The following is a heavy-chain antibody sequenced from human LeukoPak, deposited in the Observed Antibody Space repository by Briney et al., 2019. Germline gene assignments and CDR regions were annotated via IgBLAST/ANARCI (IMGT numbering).Heavy chain of an antibody. CDR1: GGSISSYY. CDR2: IYTSGST. CDR3: ARPFRSGWYPNYFDY. Sequence: SETLSLTCTVSGGSISSYYWSWIRQPPGKGLEWIGYIYTSGSTNYNPSLKSRVTISVDTSKNQFSLKLSSVTAADTAVYYCARPFRSGWYPNYFDYWGQGTLVTVSS. D-gene: IGHD6-19*01. J-gene: IGHJ4*02. V-gene: IGHV4-4*09.